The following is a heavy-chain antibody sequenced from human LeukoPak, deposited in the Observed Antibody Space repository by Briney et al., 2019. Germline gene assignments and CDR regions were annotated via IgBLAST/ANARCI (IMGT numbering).Heavy chain of an antibody. CDR2: IKQDGSEK. Sequence: GGSLRLSCAASGFTFSSYWMSWVRQAPGKGLEWVANIKQDGSEKYYVDSVKGRFTISRGNAKNSLYLQMNSLRAEDTAVYYCARSTHYDKYYYYYMDVWGKGTTVTVSS. CDR1: GFTFSSYW. CDR3: ARSTHYDKYYYYYMDV. V-gene: IGHV3-7*01. D-gene: IGHD3-3*01. J-gene: IGHJ6*03.